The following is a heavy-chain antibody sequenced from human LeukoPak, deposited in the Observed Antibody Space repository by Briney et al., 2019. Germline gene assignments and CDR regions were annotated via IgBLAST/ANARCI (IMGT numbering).Heavy chain of an antibody. Sequence: RESGPALVKPTQTLTLTCTFSGFSLSTSGMCVSWIRQPPGKALEWLARIDWDDDKYYSTSLKTRLTISKDTSKNQVVLTMTNIDPVDTATYYCARRYCSGGRCYSEYDYFDYWGQGTLVTVSS. D-gene: IGHD2-15*01. CDR1: GFSLSTSGMC. V-gene: IGHV2-70*11. CDR2: IDWDDDK. CDR3: ARRYCSGGRCYSEYDYFDY. J-gene: IGHJ4*02.